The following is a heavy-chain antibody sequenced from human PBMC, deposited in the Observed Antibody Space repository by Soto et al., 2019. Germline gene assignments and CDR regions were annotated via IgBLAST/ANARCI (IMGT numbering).Heavy chain of an antibody. CDR3: AKGLTSVPDAFAI. D-gene: IGHD3-9*01. CDR1: GFTFSSYG. J-gene: IGHJ3*02. V-gene: IGHV3-30*18. Sequence: QVQLVESGGGVVQPGRSLRLSCAASGFTFSSYGMHWVRQAPGKGLEWVAVISYDGSNKYYADSVKGRFTISSDNSKNTLYLQMNSLRAEDTAVYYCAKGLTSVPDAFAIWGQGTMVTVSS. CDR2: ISYDGSNK.